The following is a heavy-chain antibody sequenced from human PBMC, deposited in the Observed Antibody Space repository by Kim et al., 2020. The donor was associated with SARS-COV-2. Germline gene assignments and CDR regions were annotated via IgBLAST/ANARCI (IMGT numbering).Heavy chain of an antibody. D-gene: IGHD4-4*01. CDR3: AKDQAVTKFYFDY. J-gene: IGHJ4*02. Sequence: NADSVTGRSTIARDNSKNTLYLQINSLRAENTAVYYCAKDQAVTKFYFDYWGQGTLVTASS. V-gene: IGHV3-23*01.